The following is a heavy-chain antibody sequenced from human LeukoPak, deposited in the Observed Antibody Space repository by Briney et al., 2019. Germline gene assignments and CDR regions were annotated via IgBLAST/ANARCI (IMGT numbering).Heavy chain of an antibody. CDR2: IYYSGST. J-gene: IGHJ5*02. CDR1: GGAISGSSYY. D-gene: IGHD2-15*01. CDR3: ARQRGLAATSDWFDP. Sequence: SETLSLTCTVSGGAISGSSYYWGWIRQPPGKGLEWIGSIYYSGSTYYNPSLKSRVTISVDTSKNQFSLRLSSVTAADTAVYYCARQRGLAATSDWFDPWGQGTLVTVSS. V-gene: IGHV4-39*01.